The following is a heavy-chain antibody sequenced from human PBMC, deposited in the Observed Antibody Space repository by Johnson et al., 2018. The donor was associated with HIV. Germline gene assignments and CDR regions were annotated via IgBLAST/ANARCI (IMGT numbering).Heavy chain of an antibody. CDR3: VRDPAFAAFDI. CDR1: GFTVSNNY. V-gene: IGHV3-7*03. CDR2: IKEDGSEN. Sequence: VQLVESGGGLIQPGGSLRLSCAASGFTVSNNYMTWVRQAPGMGLEWVATIKEDGSENHDVDSVKGRFTISRDNAKHSLYRQVNRLRAEDMTVYYCVRDPAFAAFDIWGRGTMVSVSS. D-gene: IGHD2-15*01. J-gene: IGHJ3*02.